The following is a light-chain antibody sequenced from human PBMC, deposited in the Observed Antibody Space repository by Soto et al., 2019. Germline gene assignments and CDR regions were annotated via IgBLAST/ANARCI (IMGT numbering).Light chain of an antibody. CDR3: CSYSGTSTLDV. J-gene: IGLJ1*01. CDR2: DVT. CDR1: SSDVGGYNF. Sequence: QSVLTQPRPVSGSPGQPVTISCTGTSSDVGGYNFFSWYHKYPGKAPKLLLYDVTKRPSESPDRSSGSKSGNTASLTICGLQPEDETDYYCCSYSGTSTLDVVGSGTKGTVL. V-gene: IGLV2-11*01.